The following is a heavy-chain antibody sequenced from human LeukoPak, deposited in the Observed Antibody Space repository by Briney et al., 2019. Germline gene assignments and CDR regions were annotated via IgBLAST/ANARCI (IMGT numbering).Heavy chain of an antibody. CDR1: GGSFSGYY. V-gene: IGHV4-34*01. Sequence: PSETLSLTCAVYGGSFSGYYWSWIRQPPGKGLEWVGEINHSGSTNYNPSLKSRVTISVDTSKNQFSLKLSSVTAADTAVYYCARGRSYFGSHGGYVGYWGQGTLVTVSS. CDR3: ARGRSYFGSHGGYVGY. J-gene: IGHJ4*02. D-gene: IGHD3-9*01. CDR2: INHSGST.